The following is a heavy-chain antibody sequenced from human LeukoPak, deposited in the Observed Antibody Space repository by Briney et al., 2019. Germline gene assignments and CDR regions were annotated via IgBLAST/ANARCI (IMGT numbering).Heavy chain of an antibody. CDR2: IYYSGST. CDR3: ARGYGSGSHYFDY. J-gene: IGHJ4*02. Sequence: PSETLSLTCVVSSDSVSSRTSYWSWIRQPPGKGLEWIGYIYYSGSTNYNPSLKSRVTISVDTSKNQFSLKLSSVTAADTALYYCARGYGSGSHYFDYWGQGSLVTVSS. CDR1: SDSVSSRTSY. D-gene: IGHD3-10*01. V-gene: IGHV4-61*01.